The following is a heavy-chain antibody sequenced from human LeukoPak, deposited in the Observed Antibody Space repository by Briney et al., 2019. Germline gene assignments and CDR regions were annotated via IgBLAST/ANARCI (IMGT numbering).Heavy chain of an antibody. Sequence: GASVKVSCKASGYTFTSYDFNWLRQATGQGPEWMGWMNPNSGATGYAQKFQGRVTMTRSASINTAYMELTNLRSEDTAVYYCARTETYGGYWFDPRGQGTLVTVSS. J-gene: IGHJ5*02. CDR2: MNPNSGAT. D-gene: IGHD5-12*01. V-gene: IGHV1-8*01. CDR3: ARTETYGGYWFDP. CDR1: GYTFTSYD.